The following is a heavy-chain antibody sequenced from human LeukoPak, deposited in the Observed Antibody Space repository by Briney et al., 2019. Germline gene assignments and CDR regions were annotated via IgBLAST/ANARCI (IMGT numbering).Heavy chain of an antibody. J-gene: IGHJ4*02. V-gene: IGHV4-31*03. CDR2: NYYSSNT. CDR1: GGSISSDNYY. Sequence: SETLSLTCTVSGGSISSDNYYWIWHPQHPGKGLNWIGYNYYSSNTYHTPSLQSSVTIEIDTSQNQFSLKLHSVTAAYWAVYYCARVVRQQLGLRYFDYWGQGSLVSVSS. CDR3: ARVVRQQLGLRYFDY. D-gene: IGHD6-13*01.